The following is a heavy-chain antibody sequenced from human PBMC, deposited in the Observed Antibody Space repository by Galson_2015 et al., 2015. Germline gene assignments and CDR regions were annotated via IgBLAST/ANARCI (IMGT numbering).Heavy chain of an antibody. CDR3: ARGVYFGSGSYYNPGWFDP. Sequence: SVKVSCKASGYTFSSYGMHRVRQAPGQRLEWMGWMNPGNGNTKYSQKFQGRVTIARDTFARTAHMEPSSLRSEDTALSYCARGVYFGSGSYYNPGWFDPWGPGTLVTVSS. J-gene: IGHJ5*02. CDR2: MNPGNGNT. CDR1: GYTFSSYG. D-gene: IGHD3-10*01. V-gene: IGHV1-3*01.